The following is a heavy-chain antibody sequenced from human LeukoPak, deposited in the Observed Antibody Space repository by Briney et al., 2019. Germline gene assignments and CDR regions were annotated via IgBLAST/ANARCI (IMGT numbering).Heavy chain of an antibody. D-gene: IGHD3-22*01. J-gene: IGHJ5*02. CDR3: ARDPSRSSGYYSVWFDP. CDR1: GYTFTGYY. Sequence: ASVKVSCKASGYTFTGYYMHWVRQAPGQGLEWMGWINPNSGGTNYAQKFQGRVTMTRDTSISTAYMELSRLRSDDTAVYYCARDPSRSSGYYSVWFDPWGQGTLVTVSS. V-gene: IGHV1-2*02. CDR2: INPNSGGT.